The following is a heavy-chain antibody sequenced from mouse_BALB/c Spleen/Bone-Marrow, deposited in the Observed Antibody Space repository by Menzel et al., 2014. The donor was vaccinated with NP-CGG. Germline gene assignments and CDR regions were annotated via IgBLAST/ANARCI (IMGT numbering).Heavy chain of an antibody. CDR1: GFSLTSYG. CDR2: IWAGGST. V-gene: IGHV2-9*02. D-gene: IGHD1-1*01. Sequence: VQLQESGPGLVAPSQRLSIPCTVSGFSLTSYGLHWVRQPPGKVLEWLGVIWAGGSTNYNSALMSRLSISKDNSKSQVFLKMNSLQTDDTAMYYCARGSYYEGAMDYWGQGTSVTVSS. CDR3: ARGSYYEGAMDY. J-gene: IGHJ4*01.